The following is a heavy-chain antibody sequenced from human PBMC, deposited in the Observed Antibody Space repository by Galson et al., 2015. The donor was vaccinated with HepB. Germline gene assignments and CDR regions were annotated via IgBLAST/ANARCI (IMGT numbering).Heavy chain of an antibody. Sequence: SLRLSCAASGFSFSYFPMHWVRQAPGKGPEWVSSISRTGGSTFNADSVQGRFTISRGTPKNTLHLQMNSLRADDTAVYYCAKGPRGDYVDSPPNWSDTWGQGTLVTVSS. CDR3: AKGPRGDYVDSPPNWSDT. V-gene: IGHV3-23*01. J-gene: IGHJ5*02. D-gene: IGHD3-10*02. CDR2: ISRTGGST. CDR1: GFSFSYFP.